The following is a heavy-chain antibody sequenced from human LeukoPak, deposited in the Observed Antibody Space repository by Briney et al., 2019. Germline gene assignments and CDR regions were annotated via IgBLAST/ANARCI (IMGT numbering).Heavy chain of an antibody. J-gene: IGHJ4*02. CDR2: INPNSGGT. CDR1: GYTFTGYY. CDR3: ARDLVFGGGYDSLFDY. V-gene: IGHV1-2*02. D-gene: IGHD5-12*01. Sequence: ASVTVSCKASGYTFTGYYMHWVRQAPGQGLEWMGWINPNSGGTNYAQKFQGRVTMTRDTSISTAYMELSRLRSDDTAVYYCARDLVFGGGYDSLFDYWGQGTLVTVSS.